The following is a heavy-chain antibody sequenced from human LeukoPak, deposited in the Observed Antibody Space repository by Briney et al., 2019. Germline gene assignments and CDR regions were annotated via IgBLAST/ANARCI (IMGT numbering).Heavy chain of an antibody. CDR3: AKQNFYYMDV. J-gene: IGHJ6*03. Sequence: GGSLRLSCAASGFTVSSSYMSWVRQAPGKGLEWVSVIYGGGTTYYADSVKGRFTISRDNSKNTLYLQMNSLRTEDTAVYYCAKQNFYYMDVWDKGTTVTISS. CDR1: GFTVSSSY. V-gene: IGHV3-53*05. CDR2: IYGGGTT.